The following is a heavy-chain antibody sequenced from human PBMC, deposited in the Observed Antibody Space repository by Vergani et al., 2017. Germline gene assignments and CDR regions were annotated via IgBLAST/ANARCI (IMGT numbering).Heavy chain of an antibody. V-gene: IGHV3-30*01. J-gene: IGHJ6*03. CDR2: ISYDGSNK. Sequence: QVQLVESGGGVVQPGRSLRLSCAASGFTFSSYAMHWVRQAPGKGLEWVAVISYDGSNKYYADSVKGRFTISRDNSKNTLYLQMNSLRAEDTAVYYCARGQEYMDVWGKGTTVTVSS. CDR1: GFTFSSYA. CDR3: ARGQEYMDV.